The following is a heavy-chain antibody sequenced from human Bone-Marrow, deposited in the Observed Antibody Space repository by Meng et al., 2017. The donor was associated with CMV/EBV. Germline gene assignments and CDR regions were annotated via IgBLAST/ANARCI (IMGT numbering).Heavy chain of an antibody. Sequence: SVNVSCKASVYTFTSYDINWVRQATGQGLEWMGWMNPNSGNTGYAQKFQGRVTMTRNTSISTAYMELSSLRSEDTAVYYCASSQYDILTGYFHYGMDVCGQGTTVTVSS. CDR1: VYTFTSYD. V-gene: IGHV1-8*01. D-gene: IGHD3-9*01. J-gene: IGHJ6*02. CDR2: MNPNSGNT. CDR3: ASSQYDILTGYFHYGMDV.